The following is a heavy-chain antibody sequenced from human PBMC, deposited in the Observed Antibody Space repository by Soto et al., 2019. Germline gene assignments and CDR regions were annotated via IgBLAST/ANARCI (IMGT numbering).Heavy chain of an antibody. Sequence: SETLSLTCTVSGGSISSYYWSWIRQPPGKGLEWIGYIYYSGSTNYNPSLKSRVTISVDTSKNQFSLKLSSVTAADTAVYYCARDSGLRFLEGDYYYYGMDVWGQGPRSPSP. CDR3: ARDSGLRFLEGDYYYYGMDV. CDR1: GGSISSYY. J-gene: IGHJ6*02. CDR2: IYYSGST. V-gene: IGHV4-59*01. D-gene: IGHD3-3*01.